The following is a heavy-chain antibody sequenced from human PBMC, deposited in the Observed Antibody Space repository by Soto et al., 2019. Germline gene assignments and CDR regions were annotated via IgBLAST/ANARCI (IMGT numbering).Heavy chain of an antibody. Sequence: PGGSLRLSCEASGFTFNNYAMSWVRQAPGKWLEWVSAISGSGGSIYYADSVKGRFTISRDNSKNILYLEMNSLRAEDTAVYYCAKANYYGSVSYYNGYYGMDVWGQGTTVTVSS. CDR3: AKANYYGSVSYYNGYYGMDV. CDR1: GFTFNNYA. J-gene: IGHJ6*02. CDR2: ISGSGGSI. D-gene: IGHD3-10*01. V-gene: IGHV3-23*01.